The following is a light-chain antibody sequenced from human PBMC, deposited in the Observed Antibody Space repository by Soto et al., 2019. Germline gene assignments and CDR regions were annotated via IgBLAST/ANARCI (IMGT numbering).Light chain of an antibody. CDR3: QQCNNWPPLT. CDR2: GAS. CDR1: QSVSSN. Sequence: EIVMTQSPATLSVSAGERVTLSCRASQSVSSNLAWYQQKPGQAPRLLIYGASTRATGIPARFSGSGSGTDFTLTISSLQSEDFAVYYCQQCNNWPPLTFGGGTKVEIK. J-gene: IGKJ4*01. V-gene: IGKV3D-15*01.